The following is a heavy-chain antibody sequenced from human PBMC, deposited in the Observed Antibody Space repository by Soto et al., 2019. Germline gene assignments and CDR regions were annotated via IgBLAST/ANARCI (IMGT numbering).Heavy chain of an antibody. Sequence: PSETLSLTCTVSGGSISSYYWSWIRQPPGKGLEWIGYIYYSGSTNYNPSLKSRVTISVDTSKNQFSLKLSSVTAADTAVYYCVRSSGEEYSSSWFLDYWGQGTLVTVSS. V-gene: IGHV4-59*01. CDR2: IYYSGST. J-gene: IGHJ4*02. CDR1: GGSISSYY. CDR3: VRSSGEEYSSSWFLDY. D-gene: IGHD6-13*01.